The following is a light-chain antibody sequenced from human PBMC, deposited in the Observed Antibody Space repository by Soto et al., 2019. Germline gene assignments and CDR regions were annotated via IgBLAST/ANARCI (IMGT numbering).Light chain of an antibody. CDR1: ESISSK. CDR2: GAS. V-gene: IGKV3-15*01. CDR3: QQYNKWFSIS. J-gene: IGKJ5*01. Sequence: EIVMTQSPATLSVSPGERAILSCRASESISSKLGWYQQRPGQAPRLLLYGASIRATGIPTRFSGSGSGTEFTLTISGLQSEDSAVYYCQQYNKWFSISFGQGTRLEIK.